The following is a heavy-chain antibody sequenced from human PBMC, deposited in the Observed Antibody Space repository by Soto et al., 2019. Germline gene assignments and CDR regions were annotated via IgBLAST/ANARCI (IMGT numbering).Heavy chain of an antibody. Sequence: SETLSLTCAVYGVSCIGYYWSWIRQPPGKGLEWIGEINHSGSTNYNPSLKSRVTISVDTSKNQFSLKLSSVTAADTAVYYCAGVGNSGSSWYMGSRGFDPWGQGTLVTVSS. CDR2: INHSGST. CDR1: GVSCIGYY. V-gene: IGHV4-34*01. J-gene: IGHJ5*02. CDR3: AGVGNSGSSWYMGSRGFDP. D-gene: IGHD6-13*01.